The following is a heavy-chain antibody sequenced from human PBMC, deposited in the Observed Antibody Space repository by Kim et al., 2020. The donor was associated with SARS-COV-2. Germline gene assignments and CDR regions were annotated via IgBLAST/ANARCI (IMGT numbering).Heavy chain of an antibody. D-gene: IGHD5-12*01. J-gene: IGHJ5*02. Sequence: SETLSLTCTVSGGSISSSSYYWGWIRQPPGKGLEWIGSIYYSGSTYYNPSLKSRVTISVDTSKNQFSLKLSSVTAADTAVYYCARGEGEMATKYNWFDPWGQGTLVTVSS. V-gene: IGHV4-39*07. CDR2: IYYSGST. CDR3: ARGEGEMATKYNWFDP. CDR1: GGSISSSSYY.